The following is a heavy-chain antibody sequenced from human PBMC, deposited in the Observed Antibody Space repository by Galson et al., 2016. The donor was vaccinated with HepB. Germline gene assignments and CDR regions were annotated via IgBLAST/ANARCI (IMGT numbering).Heavy chain of an antibody. V-gene: IGHV4-59*01. CDR3: AKAATDY. CDR1: GGSISTYS. Sequence: SETLSLTCTVSGGSISTYSWSWIRQPPGKGLEWIGYIDYRGNTNYNPSLKSRVTLSVDTSTNHFSLNLRSVTAAGTAVYYCAKAATDYWGQETLVTVSS. CDR2: IDYRGNT. J-gene: IGHJ4*02.